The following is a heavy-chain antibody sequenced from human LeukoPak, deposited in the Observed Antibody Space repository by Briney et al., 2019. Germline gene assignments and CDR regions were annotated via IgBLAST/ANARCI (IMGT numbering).Heavy chain of an antibody. D-gene: IGHD3-22*01. V-gene: IGHV4-34*01. Sequence: SETLSLTCAVYGGSSGGYYWSWIRQPPGKGLEWIGEINHSGSTNYNPSLKSRVTISVDTSKNQFSLKLSSVTAADTAVYYCARGPTYYYDSSGYYDWGQGTLVTVSS. CDR2: INHSGST. CDR3: ARGPTYYYDSSGYYD. J-gene: IGHJ4*02. CDR1: GGSSGGYY.